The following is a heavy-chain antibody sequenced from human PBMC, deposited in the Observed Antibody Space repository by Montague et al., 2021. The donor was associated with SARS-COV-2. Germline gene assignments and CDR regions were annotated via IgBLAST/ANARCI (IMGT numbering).Heavy chain of an antibody. J-gene: IGHJ5*02. CDR1: IGSISSGSYY. V-gene: IGHV4-61*02. D-gene: IGHD6-25*01. CDR2: IYTSGST. Sequence: TLSLTCTVSIGSISSGSYYWSWIRQPAGKGLEWIGRIYTSGSTNYNPSLKSRVTISVDTSKNQFSLKLSSVTAADTAVYYCARDGYSSGWDELHCFDPWGQGTLVTVSS. CDR3: ARDGYSSGWDELHCFDP.